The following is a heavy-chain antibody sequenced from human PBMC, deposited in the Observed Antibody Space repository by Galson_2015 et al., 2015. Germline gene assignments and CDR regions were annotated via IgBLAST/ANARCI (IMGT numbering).Heavy chain of an antibody. Sequence: LRLSCAASGFTFRSYAMSWVRQAPGKGLEWVSAISGSGGSTYYADSVKGRFTISRDNSKNTLYLQMNSLRAEDTAVYYCAKALIVATISDAFDIWGQGTMVTVSS. D-gene: IGHD5-12*01. CDR3: AKALIVATISDAFDI. J-gene: IGHJ3*02. V-gene: IGHV3-23*01. CDR1: GFTFRSYA. CDR2: ISGSGGST.